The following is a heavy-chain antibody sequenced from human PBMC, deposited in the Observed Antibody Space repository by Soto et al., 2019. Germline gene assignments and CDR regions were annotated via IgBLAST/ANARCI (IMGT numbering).Heavy chain of an antibody. CDR3: AASHFWSGPWTHTRLDY. V-gene: IGHV4-4*02. CDR2: ISHSGST. Sequence: SETLSLTCAVSGDSINSSQWWDWVRQPPGKGLEWIGQISHSGSTNYNPSLTSRVTISVDKSKNHFSLKLTSVTAADTAVYYFAASHFWSGPWTHTRLDYWGQGTLVTVS. CDR1: GDSINSSQW. D-gene: IGHD3-3*02. J-gene: IGHJ4*02.